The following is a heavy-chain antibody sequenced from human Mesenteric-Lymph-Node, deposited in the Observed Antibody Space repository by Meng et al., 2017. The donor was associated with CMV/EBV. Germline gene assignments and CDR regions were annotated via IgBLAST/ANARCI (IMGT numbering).Heavy chain of an antibody. CDR2: FDSEEGET. D-gene: IGHD3-10*01. CDR1: GYSPTELG. V-gene: IGHV1-24*01. J-gene: IGHJ6*02. Sequence: ASVQVSCKVSGYSPTELGIHWVRQAPGKGIEWMGGFDSEEGETIYAQKFQGRVTMTEDTSSGTGFMELSSLRSEDTAVYYCATSFGDHGANRYFYYYGMDVWGQGTTVTVSS. CDR3: ATSFGDHGANRYFYYYGMDV.